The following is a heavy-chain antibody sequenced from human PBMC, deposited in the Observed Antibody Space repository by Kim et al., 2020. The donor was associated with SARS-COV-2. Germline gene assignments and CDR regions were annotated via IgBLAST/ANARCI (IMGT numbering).Heavy chain of an antibody. Sequence: GGSLRLSCAAYGFTFSGYWMSWVRQAPGKGLEWVANIRGDGSGNQYVDSVKGRFNISRDNAKNSLYLQMNSLRVDDTAVYYCARNKGMPGRFDPWGQGTLVTVSS. CDR1: GFTFSGYW. CDR3: ARNKGMPGRFDP. D-gene: IGHD2-2*01. J-gene: IGHJ5*02. V-gene: IGHV3-7*03. CDR2: IRGDGSGN.